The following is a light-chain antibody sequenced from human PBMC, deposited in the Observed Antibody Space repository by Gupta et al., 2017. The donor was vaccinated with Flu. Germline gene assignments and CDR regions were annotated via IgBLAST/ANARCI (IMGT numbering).Light chain of an antibody. CDR3: QQYVSARQA. CDR2: WAS. J-gene: IGKJ2*01. V-gene: IGKV4-1*01. Sequence: DIVMTQSPYSLAVSLGERATFNCKSSQSGLYSSNNKNHLAWYQHKPGQPPKLLIYWASTRQSGVPDRFSGRGSGTDFTLTISSLQAEDVAVYYCQQYVSARQAFGQGTKLEIK. CDR1: QSGLYSSNNKNH.